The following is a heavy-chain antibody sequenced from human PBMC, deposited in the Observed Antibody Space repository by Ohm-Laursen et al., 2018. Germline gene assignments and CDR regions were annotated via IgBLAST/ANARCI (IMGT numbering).Heavy chain of an antibody. CDR2: ISWNSVNI. D-gene: IGHD2-2*01. V-gene: IGHV3-9*01. CDR3: AKDKGYCSSTSCYGRGDYYYYGMDV. J-gene: IGHJ6*02. Sequence: SLRLSCAASGFTIDDYGMHWVRQAPGKGLEWVSGISWNSVNIAYAGSVKGRFTISRDNAKNSLYLQMNSLRAEDTALYYCAKDKGYCSSTSCYGRGDYYYYGMDVWGQGTTVTVSS. CDR1: GFTIDDYG.